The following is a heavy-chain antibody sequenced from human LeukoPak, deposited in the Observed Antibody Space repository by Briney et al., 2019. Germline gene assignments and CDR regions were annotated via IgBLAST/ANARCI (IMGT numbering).Heavy chain of an antibody. D-gene: IGHD6-25*01. CDR3: AKDARIGAGYAGLFDN. CDR1: GFTFSNAW. Sequence: GGSLRLSCAASGFTFSNAWMSWVRQAPGKGLEWVGRIKNNGDGGTTDYAAPVKGRFTISRDDSKNTLYLQMNSLKTEDTAVYYCAKDARIGAGYAGLFDNWGQGTLVTVSS. V-gene: IGHV3-15*01. CDR2: IKNNGDGGTT. J-gene: IGHJ4*02.